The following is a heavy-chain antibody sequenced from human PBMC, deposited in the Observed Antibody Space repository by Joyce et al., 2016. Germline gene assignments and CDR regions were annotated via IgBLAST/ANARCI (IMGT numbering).Heavy chain of an antibody. CDR2: INSDDSRI. V-gene: IGHV3-48*03. J-gene: IGHJ4*02. Sequence: EVQLVEYGGGLVQPGGSLRLSCAASGIIFSNTEMNWVRQAPGKGLEWISSINSDDSRIHYADSVRGRFTISRDNARNSLFLEMNSLRVEDTAMYYCTTPSCANWGQGSLVTVSS. D-gene: IGHD2-2*01. CDR1: GIIFSNTE. CDR3: TTPSCAN.